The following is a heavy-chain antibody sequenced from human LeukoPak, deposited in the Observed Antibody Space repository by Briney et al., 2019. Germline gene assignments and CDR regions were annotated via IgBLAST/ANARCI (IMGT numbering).Heavy chain of an antibody. CDR1: GFTFSTYW. Sequence: GGSLRLSCAASGFTFSTYWMHWVRQAPGKGLVWVSRINPDGTTTSYADSVKGRFTISRDNAKDTVYLQMNSLRAEDTAVYYCARGIGSWYPYYFDYWGQGTLVTVSS. D-gene: IGHD6-13*01. J-gene: IGHJ4*02. CDR2: INPDGTTT. CDR3: ARGIGSWYPYYFDY. V-gene: IGHV3-74*01.